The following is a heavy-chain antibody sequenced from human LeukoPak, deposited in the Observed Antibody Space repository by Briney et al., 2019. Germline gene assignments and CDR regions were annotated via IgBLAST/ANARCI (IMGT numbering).Heavy chain of an antibody. CDR1: GFTFSSYA. CDR3: AKGDYYDSSGYY. D-gene: IGHD3-22*01. CDR2: ISGSGGGT. Sequence: PGGSLRLSCAASGFTFSSYAMSWVRQAPGKGLEWVSAISGSGGGTYYADSVKGRFTISRDNSKNTLYLQMNSLRAEDTAVYYCAKGDYYDSSGYYWGQGTLVTVPS. V-gene: IGHV3-23*01. J-gene: IGHJ4*02.